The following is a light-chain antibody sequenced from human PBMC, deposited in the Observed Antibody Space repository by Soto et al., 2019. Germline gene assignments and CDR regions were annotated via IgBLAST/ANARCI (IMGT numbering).Light chain of an antibody. CDR1: QSFSSSY. CDR2: GAS. Sequence: EIGLTQSPGTLSLSPGERATVSCRASQSFSSSYLAWYQQKPGQAPRLLIYGASSRATGIPDRFSGSGSGTDFTLTISRLEPEDFAVYYCQQYGSSPFTFGPGTKVDIK. V-gene: IGKV3-20*01. CDR3: QQYGSSPFT. J-gene: IGKJ3*01.